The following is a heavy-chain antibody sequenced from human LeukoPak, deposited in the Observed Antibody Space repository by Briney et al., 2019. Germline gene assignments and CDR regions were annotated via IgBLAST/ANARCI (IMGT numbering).Heavy chain of an antibody. D-gene: IGHD6-13*01. CDR2: INHSGST. Sequence: PSETLSLTCAVYGGSFSGYYLSRIRQPPGKGLEWIGEINHSGSTTYNPSLKSRVTISVDTSKNQFSLKLRNVTAADTAVYYCTRSGWYRGYWGQGTLVTVSS. J-gene: IGHJ4*02. V-gene: IGHV4-34*01. CDR3: TRSGWYRGY. CDR1: GGSFSGYY.